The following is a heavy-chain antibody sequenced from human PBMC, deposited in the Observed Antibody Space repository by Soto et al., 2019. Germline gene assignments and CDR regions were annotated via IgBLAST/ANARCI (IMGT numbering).Heavy chain of an antibody. Sequence: QVQLQQWGAGLLKSSETLSLTCAVYGGSFSGYYWSWIRQPPGKGLEWIGEINHSGSTNYNPSLKSRVTLSVDTSKNQFSLKLSSVTAADTAVYYCARGLTIVGVVIASGYGMDVWGQGTTVTVSS. CDR1: GGSFSGYY. CDR2: INHSGST. D-gene: IGHD3-3*01. V-gene: IGHV4-34*01. CDR3: ARGLTIVGVVIASGYGMDV. J-gene: IGHJ6*02.